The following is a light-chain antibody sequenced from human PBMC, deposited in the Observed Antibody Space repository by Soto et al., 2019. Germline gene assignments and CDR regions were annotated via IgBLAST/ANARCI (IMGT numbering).Light chain of an antibody. CDR1: QSLVHSSGNTY. V-gene: IGKV2-30*02. Sequence: DVVMTQSPLSLPVTLGQPASISCRSSQSLVHSSGNTYLNWFLQRPGHSPRRLIYQVSNRDSGVPDRVSGSGSGIDFTLKSSRVEADDVGVYYCMQGTYGPWTCGQGTRVEIK. CDR3: MQGTYGPWT. CDR2: QVS. J-gene: IGKJ1*01.